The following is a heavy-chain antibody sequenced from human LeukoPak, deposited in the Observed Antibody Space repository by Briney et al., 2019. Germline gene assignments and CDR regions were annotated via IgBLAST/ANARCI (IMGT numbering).Heavy chain of an antibody. D-gene: IGHD3-22*01. CDR1: GFIFRNYA. CDR3: ARGLADSSGYYHRYYYYYGMDV. CDR2: ISDNGGGR. J-gene: IGHJ6*02. Sequence: GGSLRLSCGASGFIFRNYAMSWVRQAPGEGLEWVSGISDNGGGRYYADSVKGRFTISRDNSKNMLYLQMNSLRAEDTAVYYCARGLADSSGYYHRYYYYYGMDVWGQGTTVTVSS. V-gene: IGHV3-23*01.